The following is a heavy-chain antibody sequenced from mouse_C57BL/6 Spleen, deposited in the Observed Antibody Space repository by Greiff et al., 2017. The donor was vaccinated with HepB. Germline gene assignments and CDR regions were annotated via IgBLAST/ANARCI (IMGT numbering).Heavy chain of an antibody. CDR3: ARTVVATGNYCDD. CDR1: GFTFSSYG. V-gene: IGHV5-6*01. D-gene: IGHD1-1*01. J-gene: IGHJ2*01. CDR2: ISSGGSYT. Sequence: EVQGVESGGDLVKPGGSLKLSCAASGFTFSSYGMSWVRQTPDKRLEWVATISSGGSYTYYPDSVKGRFTISRDNAKNTLYLQMSSLKSEDTAMYYCARTVVATGNYCDDWGQGTTLTVSS.